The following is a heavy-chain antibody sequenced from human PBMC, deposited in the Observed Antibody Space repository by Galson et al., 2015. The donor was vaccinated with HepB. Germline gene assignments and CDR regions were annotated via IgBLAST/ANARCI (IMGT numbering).Heavy chain of an antibody. V-gene: IGHV3-23*01. D-gene: IGHD3-22*01. CDR2: ISASGYST. CDR1: GLTFSSYA. Sequence: SLRLSCAASGLTFSSYATSWVRQAPGKGLEWVSTISASGYSTYYGDSVKGRFTISRDNSKNTLYLQMNSLRAEDTAVYYCAKGGRSSVSAYWGQGTLVIVSS. CDR3: AKGGRSSVSAY. J-gene: IGHJ4*02.